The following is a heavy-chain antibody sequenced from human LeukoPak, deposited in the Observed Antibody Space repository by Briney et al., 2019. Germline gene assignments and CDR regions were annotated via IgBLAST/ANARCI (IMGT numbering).Heavy chain of an antibody. J-gene: IGHJ4*02. CDR3: ASGSGH. CDR1: GFTFSTYW. CDR2: VNGDGSST. D-gene: IGHD2-2*03. V-gene: IGHV3-74*01. Sequence: EGSLRLSCAASGFTFSTYWMHWVRQAPGKGLVWVSRVNGDGSSTNYADSVKGRFTISRDNAKNSLYLQMNSLRDEDTAVFYCASGSGHWGQGTLVTVSS.